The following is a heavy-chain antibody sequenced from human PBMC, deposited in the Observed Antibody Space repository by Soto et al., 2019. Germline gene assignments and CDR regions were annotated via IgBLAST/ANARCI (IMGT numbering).Heavy chain of an antibody. D-gene: IGHD3-10*01. CDR1: GYTFTSNA. V-gene: IGHV1-3*01. J-gene: IGHJ4*02. CDR3: ARPGAYGTAHY. CDR2: INAGNGNT. Sequence: ASVKVSCKASGYTFTSNAMHWVRQAPGRRLEWMGWINAGNGNTKYSQKFQGRVTITRDTSASTAYMELSSLRSEDTAVYYCARPGAYGTAHYWGQGTLVTVSS.